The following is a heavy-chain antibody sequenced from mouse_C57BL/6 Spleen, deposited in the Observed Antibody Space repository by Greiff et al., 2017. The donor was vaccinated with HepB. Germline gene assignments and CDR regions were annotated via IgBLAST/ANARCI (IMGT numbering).Heavy chain of an antibody. D-gene: IGHD2-2*01. CDR2: IYPGSGST. V-gene: IGHV1-55*01. CDR3: ARETESTMVTTGGMDC. J-gene: IGHJ4*01. CDR1: GYTFTSYW. Sequence: VQLQQPGAELVKPGASVTMSCKASGYTFTSYWITWVKQRPGQGLEWIGDIYPGSGSTNYNEKFKSKATLTVDTSSSTAYMQLSSLTSVDVAVYYCARETESTMVTTGGMDCWGQGTSVTVSS.